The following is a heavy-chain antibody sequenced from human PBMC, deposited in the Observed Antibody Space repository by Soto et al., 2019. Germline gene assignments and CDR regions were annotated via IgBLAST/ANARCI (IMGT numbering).Heavy chain of an antibody. Sequence: QVQLVQSGAEVKRPGSSLKVSCESSGDTFSSYVISWVRQAPGQGLEWMGGIIPIIGVTHYAQKFQGRVTISALSSTGTAYMELTNLGFEDTALYYCARESLGAKGADHWGQGTLVTVSS. CDR3: ARESLGAKGADH. V-gene: IGHV1-69*17. J-gene: IGHJ4*02. D-gene: IGHD3-16*01. CDR1: GDTFSSYV. CDR2: IIPIIGVT.